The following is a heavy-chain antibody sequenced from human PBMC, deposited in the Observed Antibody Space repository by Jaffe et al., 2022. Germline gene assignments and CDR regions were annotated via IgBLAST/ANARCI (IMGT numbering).Heavy chain of an antibody. CDR1: GFTFSTYS. D-gene: IGHD4-17*01. J-gene: IGHJ4*02. CDR2: ISSSSTI. Sequence: EVQLVESGGGLVQPGGSLRLSCAASGFTFSTYSMNWVRQAPGKGLEWVSYISSSSTINYADSVKGRFTISRDNAKNSLYLQMNSLRAEDTAVYYCARDRYGDYTLDYWGQGTLVTVSS. V-gene: IGHV3-48*01. CDR3: ARDRYGDYTLDY.